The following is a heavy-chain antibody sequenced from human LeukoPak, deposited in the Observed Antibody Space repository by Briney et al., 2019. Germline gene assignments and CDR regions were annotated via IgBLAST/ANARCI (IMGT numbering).Heavy chain of an antibody. Sequence: GGSLRLSCAASGFTFSDYYMSWIRQAPGKGLEWISYIGSSGSAIYYADSVKGRFTISRDNAKNSLYLQMNSLRAEDTAVYYCASGELLWFGELYFYWGQGTLVTVSS. J-gene: IGHJ4*02. CDR2: IGSSGSAI. CDR3: ASGELLWFGELYFY. V-gene: IGHV3-11*04. CDR1: GFTFSDYY. D-gene: IGHD3-10*01.